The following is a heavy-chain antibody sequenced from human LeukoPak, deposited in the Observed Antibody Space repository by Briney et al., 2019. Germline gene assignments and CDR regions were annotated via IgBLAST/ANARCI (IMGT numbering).Heavy chain of an antibody. CDR3: ARSASETYYDFWSGYHLPAFDI. CDR2: KKKEGGRK. D-gene: IGHD3-3*01. Sequence: GGPLRLSCAASGLTFSGNWLSWFPRAPGKGLGGWPNKKKEGGRKYYVDSVKGRFTISRDNAKNSLYLQMNSLRAEDTAVYYCARSASETYYDFWSGYHLPAFDIWGQGTMVTVSS. V-gene: IGHV3-7*01. J-gene: IGHJ3*02. CDR1: GLTFSGNW.